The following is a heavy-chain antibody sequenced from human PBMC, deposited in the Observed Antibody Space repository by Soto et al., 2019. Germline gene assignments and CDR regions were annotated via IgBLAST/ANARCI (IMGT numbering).Heavy chain of an antibody. CDR3: ARLGTTGTIDY. V-gene: IGHV4-59*08. Sequence: PLETLSHTCTVSGGSISSYYWIWIRQPPGKGLEWIGYIYYSGSTNYNPSLKSRVTISVDTSKNQFSLKLSSVTAADTAVYYCARLGTTGTIDYWGQGTLVTV. CDR2: IYYSGST. D-gene: IGHD1-1*01. CDR1: GGSISSYY. J-gene: IGHJ4*02.